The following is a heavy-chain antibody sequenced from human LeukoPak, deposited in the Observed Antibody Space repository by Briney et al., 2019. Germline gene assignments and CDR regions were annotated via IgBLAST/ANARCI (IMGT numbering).Heavy chain of an antibody. CDR3: ARDIGPYCTSTSCYAGVFDS. J-gene: IGHJ4*02. V-gene: IGHV1-18*04. CDR2: INAYKDNT. Sequence: GASVKVSCKVSGHSFTSYCISGVRQAPGQGLEWIGWINAYKDNTKYARKRQGRVPTTPAPSTITASMAVRSLRSDGAAVYYCARDIGPYCTSTSCYAGVFDSWGQGTLVTVSS. CDR1: GHSFTSYC. D-gene: IGHD2-2*01.